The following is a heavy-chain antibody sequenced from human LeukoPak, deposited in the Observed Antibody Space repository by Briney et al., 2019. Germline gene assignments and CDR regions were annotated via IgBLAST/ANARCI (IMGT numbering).Heavy chain of an antibody. CDR1: GYTLTELS. CDR3: ATGHDQLLLFNFDY. V-gene: IGHV1-24*01. Sequence: ASVKVSCKVSGYTLTELSMHWVRQAPGKGLEWMGGFDPEDGETIYAQKFQGRVTMTEDTSTDTAYMELSSLRSEDTAVYYCATGHDQLLLFNFDYWGQGTLVTVPS. CDR2: FDPEDGET. J-gene: IGHJ4*02. D-gene: IGHD2-2*01.